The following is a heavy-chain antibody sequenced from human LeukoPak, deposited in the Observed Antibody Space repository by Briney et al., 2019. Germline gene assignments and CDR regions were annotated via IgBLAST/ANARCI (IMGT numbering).Heavy chain of an antibody. CDR1: EFTFSTYW. CDR2: IKQDGSER. D-gene: IGHD6-13*01. Sequence: GGSLRLSCADSEFTFSTYWMSWVRQAPGKGLGWVASIKQDGSERYYVDSVKGRFTISRDNAKNSLYLQMNSLRAEDTAVYYCARDRPRGYSSSWYDYWGQGTLVTVSS. CDR3: ARDRPRGYSSSWYDY. V-gene: IGHV3-7*01. J-gene: IGHJ4*02.